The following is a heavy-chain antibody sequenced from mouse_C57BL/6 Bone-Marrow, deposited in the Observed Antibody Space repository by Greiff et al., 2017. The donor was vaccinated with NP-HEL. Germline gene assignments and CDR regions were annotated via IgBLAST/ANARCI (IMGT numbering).Heavy chain of an antibody. CDR2: ISSGSSTI. CDR3: ARVYGSSPRLDY. CDR1: GFTFSDYG. Sequence: EVKLMESGGGLVKPGGSLKLSCAASGFTFSDYGMHWVRQAPEKGLEWVAYISSGSSTIYYADTVKGRFTISRDNAKNTLFLQMTSLRSEDTAMYYCARVYGSSPRLDYWGQGTTLTVSS. V-gene: IGHV5-17*01. D-gene: IGHD1-1*01. J-gene: IGHJ2*01.